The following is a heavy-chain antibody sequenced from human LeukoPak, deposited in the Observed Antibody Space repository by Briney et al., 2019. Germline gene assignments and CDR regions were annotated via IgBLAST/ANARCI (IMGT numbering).Heavy chain of an antibody. Sequence: PSETLSLTWTVSGGSISSYYWSWIRQPPGKGLEWIGYIYYSGSTNYNPSLKSRVTISVDTSKNQFSLKLSSVTAADTAVYYCARGGRAYYDILTGHHYYYYMDVWGKGTTVTVSS. CDR3: ARGGRAYYDILTGHHYYYYMDV. CDR2: IYYSGST. CDR1: GGSISSYY. D-gene: IGHD3-9*01. J-gene: IGHJ6*03. V-gene: IGHV4-59*01.